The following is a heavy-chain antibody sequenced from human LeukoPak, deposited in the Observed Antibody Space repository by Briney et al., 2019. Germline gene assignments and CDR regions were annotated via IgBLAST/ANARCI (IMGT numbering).Heavy chain of an antibody. Sequence: PGGSLRLSCTASGVTLSNYAMHWVRRPPGRGLEWVAVISFDGTNKYYGDSVGGRFSVSRDNSKNTLYLQMNSLRPDDTAMYYCATDYGDYEPIDYWGQGTLVTVSS. D-gene: IGHD4-17*01. CDR1: GVTLSNYA. CDR2: ISFDGTNK. J-gene: IGHJ4*02. CDR3: ATDYGDYEPIDY. V-gene: IGHV3-30*04.